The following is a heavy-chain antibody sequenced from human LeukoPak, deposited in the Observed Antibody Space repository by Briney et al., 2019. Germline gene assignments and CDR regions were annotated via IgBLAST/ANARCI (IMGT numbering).Heavy chain of an antibody. CDR2: IYYSGST. J-gene: IGHJ5*02. CDR1: GGSISSYY. D-gene: IGHD3-3*01. Sequence: SETLSLTCTVSGGSISSYYWSWIRQPPGKGLEWIGYIYYSGSTNYNPSLKSRVTISVDTSKNQFSLKLSSVTAADTAVYYCARALDFWSGYPFDPWGQGTLVTVSS. CDR3: ARALDFWSGYPFDP. V-gene: IGHV4-59*01.